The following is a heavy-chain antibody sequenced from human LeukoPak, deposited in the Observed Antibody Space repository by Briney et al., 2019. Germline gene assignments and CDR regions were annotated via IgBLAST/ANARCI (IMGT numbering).Heavy chain of an antibody. V-gene: IGHV3-21*01. Sequence: ETLSLTCAVYGGSFSGYYWSWIRQPPGKGLEWVSSISSSSSYIYYADSVKGRFTISRDNAKNSLYLQMNSLRAEDTAVYYCARDPRVVAAILWGQGTLVTVSS. CDR2: ISSSSSYI. D-gene: IGHD2-15*01. J-gene: IGHJ4*02. CDR3: ARDPRVVAAIL. CDR1: GGSFSGYY.